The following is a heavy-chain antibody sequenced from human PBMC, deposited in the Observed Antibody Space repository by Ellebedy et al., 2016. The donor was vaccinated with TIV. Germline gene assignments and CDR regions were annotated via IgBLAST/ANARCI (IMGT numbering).Heavy chain of an antibody. V-gene: IGHV3-23*01. Sequence: GGSLRLXXAASGFTFSSYAMSWVRQAPGKGLEWVSGISWNSGSRGYADSVKGRFTISRDNAKNSLYLQMNSLRAEDTAVYYCAKGESIVVVPYGMDVWGQGTTVTVSS. D-gene: IGHD2-2*01. CDR2: ISWNSGSR. CDR3: AKGESIVVVPYGMDV. J-gene: IGHJ6*02. CDR1: GFTFSSYA.